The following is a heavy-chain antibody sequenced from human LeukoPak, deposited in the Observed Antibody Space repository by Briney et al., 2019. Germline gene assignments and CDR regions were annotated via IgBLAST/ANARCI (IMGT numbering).Heavy chain of an antibody. V-gene: IGHV3-30-3*01. Sequence: GGSLRLSCAASGFTFSNYAMHWVRQAPGKGLEWVTVISYDGSNKYYADSVKGRFTISRDNSKNTLYLQMNSLRAEDTAVYYCARDRAGYYDSSGATDYWGQGTLVTVSS. CDR3: ARDRAGYYDSSGATDY. D-gene: IGHD3-22*01. J-gene: IGHJ4*02. CDR1: GFTFSNYA. CDR2: ISYDGSNK.